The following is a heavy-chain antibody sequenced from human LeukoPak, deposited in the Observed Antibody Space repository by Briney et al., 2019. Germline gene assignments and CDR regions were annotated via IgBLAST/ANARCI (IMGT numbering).Heavy chain of an antibody. D-gene: IGHD5-18*01. Sequence: GGSLRLSCAASGFTFSSYVMSWVRQAPGKGLEWVSTIRGSGGSTYYADSVKGRFTISRDNSKNTLFLQVNSLRAEDTAVYYCAKGIYTAMVTGAFDIWGQGTMVTVSS. CDR1: GFTFSSYV. CDR2: IRGSGGST. CDR3: AKGIYTAMVTGAFDI. J-gene: IGHJ3*02. V-gene: IGHV3-23*01.